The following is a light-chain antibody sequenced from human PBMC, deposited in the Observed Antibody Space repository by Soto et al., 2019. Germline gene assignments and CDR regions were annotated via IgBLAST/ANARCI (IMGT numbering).Light chain of an antibody. V-gene: IGKV3-15*01. J-gene: IGKJ2*01. CDR1: QPVGRN. CDR3: QQYINGPYT. Sequence: EIVMTQSPATLSVSPGERVTLSCRASQPVGRNFAWYRQKPGQSPTLLIYGASTRATDIPARFSGSGSGTNSSLTSSSLQSEDFAVYYCQQYINGPYTFGQGTKLEI. CDR2: GAS.